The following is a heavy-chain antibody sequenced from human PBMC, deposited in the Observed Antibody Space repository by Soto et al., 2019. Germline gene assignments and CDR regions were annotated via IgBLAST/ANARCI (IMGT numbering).Heavy chain of an antibody. V-gene: IGHV5-10-1*01. J-gene: IGHJ6*02. CDR1: GYSFTSYW. Sequence: LGESLKISCKGSGYSFTSYWISWVRQMPGKGLEWMGRIDPSDSYTNYSPSFQGHVTISADKSISTAYLQWSSLKASDTAMYYCARTDYGSGSPWYYYYYGMDVWGQGTTVTVSS. CDR3: ARTDYGSGSPWYYYYYGMDV. D-gene: IGHD3-10*01. CDR2: IDPSDSYT.